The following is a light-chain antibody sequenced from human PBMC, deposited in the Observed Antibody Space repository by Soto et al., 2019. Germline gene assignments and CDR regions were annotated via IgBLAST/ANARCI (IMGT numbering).Light chain of an antibody. Sequence: QSVLNQPASVSGSPGQSITISCTGTSSDVGGYNYVSWYQQHPGNAPKLMIYDVSNRPSGVSNRFSGSKSGNTASLTISGLQAEDEADYYCISYTSSSTLLFGTGTKVTVL. CDR2: DVS. CDR3: ISYTSSSTLL. J-gene: IGLJ1*01. CDR1: SSDVGGYNY. V-gene: IGLV2-14*01.